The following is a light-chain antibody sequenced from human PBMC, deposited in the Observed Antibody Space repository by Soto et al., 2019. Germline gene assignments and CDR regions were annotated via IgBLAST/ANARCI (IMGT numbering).Light chain of an antibody. CDR1: QTILYNSNNRNY. Sequence: DIVMTQSPDSLAVSLGERATINCKSSQTILYNSNNRNYLAWYQQKPGQPPKLLIYWASTRESGVPDRFSGSGSGTDFTLTISSLQAADVAVYYCQQYYSAPWTFGQGTKVEIQ. CDR3: QQYYSAPWT. CDR2: WAS. J-gene: IGKJ1*01. V-gene: IGKV4-1*01.